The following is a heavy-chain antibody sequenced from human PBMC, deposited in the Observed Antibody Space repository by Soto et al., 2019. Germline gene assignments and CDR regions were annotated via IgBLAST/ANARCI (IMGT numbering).Heavy chain of an antibody. D-gene: IGHD3-10*01. V-gene: IGHV3-7*01. Sequence: EVQLVESGGGLVQPGGSLRLSCVDSGFTFSSSWMSWVRQAPVTGLEWVGNIKQDGSEENYVDSVKGRFTISRDNAKNSMYRQMNSLRAEDTAVYYCARIASSGRGWDVWGQGTTVVVSS. CDR3: ARIASSGRGWDV. CDR1: GFTFSSSW. CDR2: IKQDGSEE. J-gene: IGHJ6*02.